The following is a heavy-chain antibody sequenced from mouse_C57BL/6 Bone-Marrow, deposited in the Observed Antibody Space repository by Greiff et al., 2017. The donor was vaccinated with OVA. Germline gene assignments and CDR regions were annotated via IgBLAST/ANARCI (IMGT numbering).Heavy chain of an antibody. CDR1: GFSFTSYG. D-gene: IGHD2-5*01. Sequence: VMLVESGPGLVQPSQSLSITCTVSGFSFTSYGVHWVRQSPGKGLEWLGVIWSGGSTDYNAAFISRLSISKDNSKSQVFFKMNSLQADDTAIYYCARTTIVTFPYYAMDYWGQGTSVTVSS. CDR2: IWSGGST. J-gene: IGHJ4*01. V-gene: IGHV2-2*01. CDR3: ARTTIVTFPYYAMDY.